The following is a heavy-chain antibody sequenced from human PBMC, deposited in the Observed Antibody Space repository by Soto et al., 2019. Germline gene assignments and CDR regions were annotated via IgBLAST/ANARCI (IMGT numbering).Heavy chain of an antibody. D-gene: IGHD6-19*01. CDR1: GFTVSSNY. Sequence: EVQLVESGGGLIQPGGSLRLSCEASGFTVSSNYMSWVRQAPGKGLEWISVIDSDGSTSYADSVKGRFTISRDNSKNTVYLQMNSLRAQDTAVYYCVIDQGIPVTAWGQGTLVTVSS. V-gene: IGHV3-53*01. CDR3: VIDQGIPVTA. CDR2: IDSDGST. J-gene: IGHJ4*02.